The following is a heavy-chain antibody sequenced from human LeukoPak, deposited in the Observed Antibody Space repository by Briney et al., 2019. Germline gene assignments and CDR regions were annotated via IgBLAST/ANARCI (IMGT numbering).Heavy chain of an antibody. Sequence: GGSLRLSCAASGFTFSSYAMSWVRQAPGKGLEWVSGISGGGGSIHYAGSVKGRFTISRDNSMNTLYLQMNSLRGEDTAVYYCARYRSVTTGKRFFDYWGQGTLVTVSS. D-gene: IGHD4-17*01. CDR2: ISGGGGSI. V-gene: IGHV3-23*01. CDR1: GFTFSSYA. CDR3: ARYRSVTTGKRFFDY. J-gene: IGHJ4*02.